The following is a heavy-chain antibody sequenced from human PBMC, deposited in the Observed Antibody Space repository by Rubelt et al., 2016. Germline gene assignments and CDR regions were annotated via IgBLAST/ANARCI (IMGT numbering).Heavy chain of an antibody. CDR2: IYYSGTT. CDR3: ATGLQAQRSFDY. J-gene: IGHJ4*02. CDR1: GFTFSSYS. V-gene: IGHV4-59*04. D-gene: IGHD1-1*01. Sequence: VQPGGSLRLSCAASGFTFSSYSMSWVRQAPGKGLEWIVSIYYSGTTYYNPSLKSRVTMSVDTSKNQFSLKLTSVTAADTAAYYCATGLQAQRSFDYWGQGTLVTVSS.